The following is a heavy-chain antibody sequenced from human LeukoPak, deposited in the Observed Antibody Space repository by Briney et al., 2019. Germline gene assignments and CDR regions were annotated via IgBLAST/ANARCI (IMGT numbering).Heavy chain of an antibody. CDR3: ARAVSGHYGMFNY. V-gene: IGHV3-74*01. CDR2: INGDGSST. J-gene: IGHJ4*02. Sequence: GGSLRLSCAASGFSVSSCWMHWVRQAPGKGLVWVSRINGDGSSTSYADSVRGRFTISRDNAKSTVYLQMNSLRAEDTAVYYCARAVSGHYGMFNYWGQGTLVTVSS. D-gene: IGHD3-10*01. CDR1: GFSVSSCW.